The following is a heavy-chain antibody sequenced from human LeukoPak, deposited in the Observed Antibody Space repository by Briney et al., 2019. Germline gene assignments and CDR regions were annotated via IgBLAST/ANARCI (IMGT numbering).Heavy chain of an antibody. CDR3: AKDDIYGSGRDY. CDR2: ISYDGSNK. Sequence: GGSLRLSCAASGFTFSSYGMHWVRQAPGKRLEWVAVISYDGSNKYYADSVKGRFTISRDNSKNTLYLQMNSLRPEDTAVYYCAKDDIYGSGRDYWGQGTLVTVSS. V-gene: IGHV3-30*18. D-gene: IGHD3-10*01. CDR1: GFTFSSYG. J-gene: IGHJ4*02.